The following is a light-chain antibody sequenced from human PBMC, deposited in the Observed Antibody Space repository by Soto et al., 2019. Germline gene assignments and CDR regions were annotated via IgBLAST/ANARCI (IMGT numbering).Light chain of an antibody. Sequence: QPVLTQPASVSGSPGQSITISCTGTTSDVGAYTYVSWYQQHPGKAPKLMIYDVSHRPSGVSNRFSGSKSGNTASLTISGLQAEDEADYYCSSYTTSTTVLFGGGTKVTVL. V-gene: IGLV2-14*03. CDR3: SSYTTSTTVL. J-gene: IGLJ2*01. CDR2: DVS. CDR1: TSDVGAYTY.